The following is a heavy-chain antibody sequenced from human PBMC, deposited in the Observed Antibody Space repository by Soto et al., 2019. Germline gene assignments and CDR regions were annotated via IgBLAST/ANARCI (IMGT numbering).Heavy chain of an antibody. CDR2: ISSSSSYI. D-gene: IGHD4-4*01. CDR1: GFTFSSYS. Sequence: GGSLRLSCAASGFTFSSYSMNWVRQAPGKGLEWVSSISSSSSYIYYADSVKGRFTISRDNAKNSLYLQMNSLRAEDTSVYYCAREDYGNDGNAFDIWGQGTTVTVS. J-gene: IGHJ3*02. CDR3: AREDYGNDGNAFDI. V-gene: IGHV3-21*01.